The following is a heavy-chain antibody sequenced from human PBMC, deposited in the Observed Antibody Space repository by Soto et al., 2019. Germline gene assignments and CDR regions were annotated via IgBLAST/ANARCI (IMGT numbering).Heavy chain of an antibody. Sequence: ESGGGLVKPGGSLRLSCAASGFTFSSYSMNWVRQAPGKGLEWVSSISSSSSYIYYADSVKGRFTISRDNAKNSLYLQMNSLRAEDTAVYYCARRYDSSGYYYYWGQGTLVTVSS. V-gene: IGHV3-21*01. CDR2: ISSSSSYI. J-gene: IGHJ4*02. D-gene: IGHD3-22*01. CDR1: GFTFSSYS. CDR3: ARRYDSSGYYYY.